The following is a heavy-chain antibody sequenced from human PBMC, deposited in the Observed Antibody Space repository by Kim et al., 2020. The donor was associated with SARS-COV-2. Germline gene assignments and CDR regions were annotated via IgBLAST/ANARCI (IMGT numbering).Heavy chain of an antibody. CDR1: GGSISSGGYY. V-gene: IGHV4-31*03. D-gene: IGHD3-10*01. CDR2: IYYSGST. CDR3: ARVRVVQGGGITFDI. Sequence: SETLSLTCTVSGGSISSGGYYWSWIRLHPGKGLEWIGYIYYSGSTYYNPSLKSRVTISVDTSKNQFSLKLSSVTAADTAVYYCARVRVVQGGGITFDIWGQGTMVTVSS. J-gene: IGHJ3*02.